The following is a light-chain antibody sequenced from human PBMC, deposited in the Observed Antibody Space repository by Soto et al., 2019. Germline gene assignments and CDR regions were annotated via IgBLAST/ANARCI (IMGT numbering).Light chain of an antibody. Sequence: DIQMTQTNTTLSASVGDRVTITCRASQSISSWLAWYQQKPGKAPKFLIYDASNLESGVPSRFSGSGSGTEFTLTISSLQPDDFATYYCQQYSSYWTSGQGTKGDI. V-gene: IGKV1-5*01. CDR2: DAS. CDR1: QSISSW. CDR3: QQYSSYWT. J-gene: IGKJ1*01.